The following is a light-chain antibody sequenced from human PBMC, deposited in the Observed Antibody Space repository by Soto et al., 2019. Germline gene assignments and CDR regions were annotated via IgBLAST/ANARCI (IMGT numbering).Light chain of an antibody. V-gene: IGKV1-27*01. J-gene: IGKJ4*01. CDR3: QKHDTAPLT. CDR1: QGIGSY. Sequence: DIQMTQSPSSLSASVGDRVTITCWASQGIGSYLSWYQQKPGKVPSLLIYTSSTLQSGVPSRFSGSGSGTDFTLTINSLQPEDVATYYCQKHDTAPLTFGGGTKVEIK. CDR2: TSS.